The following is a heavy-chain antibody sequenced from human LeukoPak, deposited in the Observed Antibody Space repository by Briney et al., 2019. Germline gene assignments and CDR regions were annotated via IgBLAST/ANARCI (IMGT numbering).Heavy chain of an antibody. CDR2: ITGDGSST. D-gene: IGHD3-10*01. Sequence: GGSLRLSCAASGFTFSSYWMHWVRQVPGEGLVWVSQITGDGSSTNYADSVKGRFTISRDNAKNKLYLQMNSLRAEDTAVYYCARAGNYYGSGSYYGMDVWGQGTTVTVSS. CDR3: ARAGNYYGSGSYYGMDV. CDR1: GFTFSSYW. J-gene: IGHJ6*02. V-gene: IGHV3-74*01.